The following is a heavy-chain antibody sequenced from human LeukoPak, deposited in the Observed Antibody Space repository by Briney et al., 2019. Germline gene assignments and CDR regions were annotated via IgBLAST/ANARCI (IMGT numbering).Heavy chain of an antibody. CDR3: ARGWSYYDSSGYFDY. Sequence: ASVKVSCKASGYTFTSYYMHWVRQAPGQGLEWMGIINPSGGSTSYAQKLQGRVTMTTDTSTSTAYMELRSLRSDDTAVYYCARGWSYYDSSGYFDYWGQGTLVTVSS. V-gene: IGHV1-46*01. D-gene: IGHD3-22*01. CDR1: GYTFTSYY. J-gene: IGHJ4*02. CDR2: INPSGGST.